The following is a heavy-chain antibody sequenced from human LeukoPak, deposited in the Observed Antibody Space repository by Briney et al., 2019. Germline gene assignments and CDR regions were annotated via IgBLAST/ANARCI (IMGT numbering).Heavy chain of an antibody. CDR2: INPSGGST. D-gene: IGHD5-18*01. CDR1: GYTFTSYY. CDR3: AGAGVRGYSPMDV. J-gene: IGHJ6*03. V-gene: IGHV1-46*01. Sequence: GASVKVSCKASGYTFTSYYMHWVRQAPGQGLEWMGIINPSGGSTSYAQKFQGRVTMTRDTSTSTVYMELSSLRSEDTAVYYCAGAGVRGYSPMDVWGKGTTVTVSS.